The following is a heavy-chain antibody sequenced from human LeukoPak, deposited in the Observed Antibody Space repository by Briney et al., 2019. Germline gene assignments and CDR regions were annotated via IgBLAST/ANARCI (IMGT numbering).Heavy chain of an antibody. J-gene: IGHJ4*02. CDR2: ISAYNGNT. CDR1: GYTLTSYG. CDR3: AREESDDYVWGSYRYNQGPFDY. D-gene: IGHD3-16*02. Sequence: ASVKVSCKASGYTLTSYGISWVRQAPGQGLEWMGWISAYNGNTNYAQKLQGRVTMTTDTSTSTAYMELRSLRSDDTAVYYCAREESDDYVWGSYRYNQGPFDYWGQGTLVTVSS. V-gene: IGHV1-18*01.